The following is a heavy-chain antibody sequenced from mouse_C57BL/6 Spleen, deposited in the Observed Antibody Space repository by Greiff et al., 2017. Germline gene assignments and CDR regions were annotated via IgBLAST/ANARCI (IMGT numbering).Heavy chain of an antibody. Sequence: EVQRVESGGGLVQPGGSLSLSCAASGFTFTDYYMSWVRQPPGKALEWLGFIRNKANGYTTEYSASVKGRFTISRDNSQSILYLQMNALRAEDSATYYCARYGYYGSSYGYAMDYWGQGTSVTVSS. J-gene: IGHJ4*01. D-gene: IGHD1-1*01. V-gene: IGHV7-3*01. CDR1: GFTFTDYY. CDR3: ARYGYYGSSYGYAMDY. CDR2: IRNKANGYTT.